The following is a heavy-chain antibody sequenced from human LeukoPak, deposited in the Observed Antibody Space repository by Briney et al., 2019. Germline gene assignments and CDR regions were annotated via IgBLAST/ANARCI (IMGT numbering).Heavy chain of an antibody. CDR2: IIGSGGST. CDR1: GFTFSSYA. V-gene: IGHV3-23*01. J-gene: IGHJ4*02. D-gene: IGHD6-19*01. CDR3: AKRGSSGWYVPAGIDY. Sequence: GGSLRLSCAASGFTFSSYAMSWVRQAPGKGLEWVSAIIGSGGSTYYADSVKGRLTISRDTSKNTLYLQMNTLRAEDTAVYYCAKRGSSGWYVPAGIDYWGQGTLVAVSS.